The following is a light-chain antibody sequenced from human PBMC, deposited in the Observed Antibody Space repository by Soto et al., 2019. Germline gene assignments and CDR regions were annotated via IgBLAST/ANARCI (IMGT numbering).Light chain of an antibody. CDR3: QQYGSSPRIT. CDR2: GAS. V-gene: IGKV3-20*01. Sequence: EIMVTQSPGTLSLSPGERATLSCRASQSVSSSYLAWYQQKPGQAPRLLIYGASSRATGIPDRFSGSGSGTDFTLTISRLEPEDFAVYYCQQYGSSPRITFGQRTRLAI. J-gene: IGKJ5*01. CDR1: QSVSSSY.